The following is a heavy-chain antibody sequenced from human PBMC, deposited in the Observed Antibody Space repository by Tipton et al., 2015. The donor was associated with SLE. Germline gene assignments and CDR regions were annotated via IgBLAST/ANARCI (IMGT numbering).Heavy chain of an antibody. CDR1: GFIVNNNY. CDR3: ARRAGPRDI. V-gene: IGHV3-53*01. D-gene: IGHD6-25*01. Sequence: SLRLSCEASGFIVNNNYMSWVRQAPGKGLEWVSLIFGGDSTYYADSVKGRFSISRDISKNTLYLQMNSLRAEDTAVYYCARRAGPRDIWGQGTMVTVSS. J-gene: IGHJ3*02. CDR2: IFGGDST.